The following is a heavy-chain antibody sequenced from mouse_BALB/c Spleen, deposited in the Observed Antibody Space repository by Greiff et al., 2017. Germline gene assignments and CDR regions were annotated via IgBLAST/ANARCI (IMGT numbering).Heavy chain of an antibody. CDR3: ARDGYYVDWYFDV. V-gene: IGHV1S56*01. CDR1: GYTFTSYY. J-gene: IGHJ1*01. CDR2: IYPGNVNT. Sequence: VQLVESGPELVKPGASVRISCKASGYTFTSYYIHWVKQRPGQGLEWIGWIYPGNVNTKYNEKFKGKATLTADKSSSTAYMQLSSLTSEDSAVYFSARDGYYVDWYFDVWGAGTTVTVSS. D-gene: IGHD2-3*01.